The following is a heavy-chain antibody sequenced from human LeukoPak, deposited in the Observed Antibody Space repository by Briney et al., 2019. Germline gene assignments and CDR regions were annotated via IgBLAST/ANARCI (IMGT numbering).Heavy chain of an antibody. CDR2: ISSSGSTI. D-gene: IGHD6-19*01. V-gene: IGHV3-48*03. CDR1: GFTFSSYE. Sequence: GGSLRLSCAASGFTFSSYEMNWVRQAPGKGLEWVSYISSSGSTIYYADSVKGRFTISRDNAKNSLYLQMNSLRAEDTAVYYCARENGVAATFDYWGQGTLVTVSS. J-gene: IGHJ4*02. CDR3: ARENGVAATFDY.